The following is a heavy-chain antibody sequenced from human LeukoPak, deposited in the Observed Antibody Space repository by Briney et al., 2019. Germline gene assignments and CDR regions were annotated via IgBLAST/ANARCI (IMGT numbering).Heavy chain of an antibody. D-gene: IGHD3-3*01. CDR2: MNPASRNT. V-gene: IGHV1-8*01. CDR3: ARERGRRGIFGMALIETRRAYYFDY. J-gene: IGHJ4*02. Sequence: ASVKVSCKASGYTFTSSYDVHWVRQATGQGLAWMGWMNPASRNTGYAQKFQGRVTMTRNTSISTAYMELSSLRSEDTAVYYCARERGRRGIFGMALIETRRAYYFDYWGQGTLVTVSS. CDR1: GYTFTSSYD.